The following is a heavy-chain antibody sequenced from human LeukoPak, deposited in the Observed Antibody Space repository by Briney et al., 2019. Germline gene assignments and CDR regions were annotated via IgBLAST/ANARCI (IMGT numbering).Heavy chain of an antibody. CDR3: ARDPAPGAFDI. J-gene: IGHJ3*02. V-gene: IGHV3-48*04. CDR1: GFTFSSYS. CDR2: ISSSSSII. Sequence: GGSLRLSCAASGFTFSSYSMNWVRQAPGKGLEWVSYISSSSSIIYYADSVKGRFTISRDNAKNSLYLQMNSLRAEDTAVYYCARDPAPGAFDIWGQGTMVTVSS. D-gene: IGHD7-27*01.